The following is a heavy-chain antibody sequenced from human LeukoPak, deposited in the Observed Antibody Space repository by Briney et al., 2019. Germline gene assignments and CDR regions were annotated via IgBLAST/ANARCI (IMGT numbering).Heavy chain of an antibody. Sequence: GESLKISCKASGFIFTSYWIGWVRQMPGKGLEWMGIIYPGDSDTRYSPSLQGQVTISADKSITTAFLQWSSLKASDTAIYYCARHRSGLSKDHFDYWGQGTLVTVSS. D-gene: IGHD2-15*01. CDR3: ARHRSGLSKDHFDY. CDR2: IYPGDSDT. V-gene: IGHV5-51*01. CDR1: GFIFTSYW. J-gene: IGHJ4*02.